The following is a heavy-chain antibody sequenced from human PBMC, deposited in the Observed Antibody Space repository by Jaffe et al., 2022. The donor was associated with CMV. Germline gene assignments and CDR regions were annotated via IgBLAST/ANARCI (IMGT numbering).Heavy chain of an antibody. V-gene: IGHV4-59*08. CDR2: IYYSGST. Sequence: QVQLQESGPGLVKPSGTLSLSCTVSGGSISNYYWGWIRQPPGKGLEWIGHIYYSGSTNYNPSLKSRVTISVDTSKNQFSLKLSSVTAADTAVYYCARPKYCTSTSCWGFDYWGQGTLVTVSS. CDR1: GGSISNYY. CDR3: ARPKYCTSTSCWGFDY. J-gene: IGHJ4*02. D-gene: IGHD2-2*01.